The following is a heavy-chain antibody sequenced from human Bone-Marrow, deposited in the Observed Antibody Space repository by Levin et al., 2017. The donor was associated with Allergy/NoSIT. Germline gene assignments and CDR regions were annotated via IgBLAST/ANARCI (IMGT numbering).Heavy chain of an antibody. D-gene: IGHD3-16*02. CDR2: ISYDGINK. CDR3: AKVYYDYVWGTYRDALDAFHV. Sequence: HPGGSLRLSCAVSGFSFRFFGMHWVRQAPGKGLEWVSFISYDGINKYYADSVKGRFTISRDNSKNTLYLQMNSLRAEDTAIYYCAKVYYDYVWGTYRDALDAFHVWGQGTMVTVSS. CDR1: GFSFRFFG. J-gene: IGHJ3*01. V-gene: IGHV3-30*18.